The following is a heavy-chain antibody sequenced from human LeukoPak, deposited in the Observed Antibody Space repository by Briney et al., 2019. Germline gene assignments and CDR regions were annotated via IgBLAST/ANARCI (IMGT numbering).Heavy chain of an antibody. CDR1: GFTFSSYS. Sequence: GGSLRLSCAASGFTFSSYSMNWVRQATGKGREWVSYISSSSSTIYYADSVTGRFTISRDNSKNTLYLQMNSLRAEDRAVYYCARDLEDSSPFGAFDMWGQGTMVTVSS. V-gene: IGHV3-48*01. CDR2: ISSSSSTI. D-gene: IGHD6-19*01. CDR3: ARDLEDSSPFGAFDM. J-gene: IGHJ3*02.